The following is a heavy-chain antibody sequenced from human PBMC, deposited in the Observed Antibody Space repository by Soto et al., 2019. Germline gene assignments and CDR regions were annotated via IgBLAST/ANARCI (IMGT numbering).Heavy chain of an antibody. D-gene: IGHD5-18*01. CDR3: ARVNMDTAMAKFDY. CDR1: GYTFTGYY. CDR2: INPNSGGT. Sequence: ASVKVSCKASGYTFTGYYMHWVRQAPGQGLEWMGWINPNSGGTNYAQKFQGWVTMTRDTSISTAYMELSRLRSDDTAVYYCARVNMDTAMAKFDYWGQGTLVTVSS. J-gene: IGHJ4*02. V-gene: IGHV1-2*04.